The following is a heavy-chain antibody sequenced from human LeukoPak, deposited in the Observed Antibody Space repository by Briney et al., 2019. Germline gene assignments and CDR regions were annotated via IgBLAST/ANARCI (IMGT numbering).Heavy chain of an antibody. CDR3: ARDSSASSSWHVYDY. V-gene: IGHV1-18*04. CDR2: ISAYNGNT. Sequence: ASVKVSCKASGYTFTSYGISWVRQAPGQGLEWMGWISAYNGNTNYAQKLQGRVTMTTDTSTSTAYMELRSLRSDDTAVYYCARDSSASSSWHVYDYWGQGTLVTVSS. J-gene: IGHJ4*02. D-gene: IGHD6-13*01. CDR1: GYTFTSYG.